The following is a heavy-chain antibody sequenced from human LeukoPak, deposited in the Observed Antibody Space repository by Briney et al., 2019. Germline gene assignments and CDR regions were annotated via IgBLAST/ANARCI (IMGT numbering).Heavy chain of an antibody. CDR1: GFTVSGNY. CDR3: ARDPPGYYDSSGYFT. V-gene: IGHV3-66*02. Sequence: GGSLRLSCAASGFTVSGNYMSWVRQAPGKGLEWVSVIYSGGSTYYADSVKGRFTISRDNSKNTLYLQMNSLRAEDTAVYYCARDPPGYYDSSGYFTWGQGTLVTVSS. D-gene: IGHD3-22*01. J-gene: IGHJ5*02. CDR2: IYSGGST.